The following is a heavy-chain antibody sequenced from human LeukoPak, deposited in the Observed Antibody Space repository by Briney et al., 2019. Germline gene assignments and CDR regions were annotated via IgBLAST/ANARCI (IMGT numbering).Heavy chain of an antibody. CDR3: ASGMRVGPNI. Sequence: GGSLRLSCAASGFTFSSYSMNWVRQAPGKGLEWVSYISPDSTEIYYADSVKGRFTISGDNAKNSLYLQMNSLRAEDTAVYYCASGMRVGPNIWGQGTLVTVSS. J-gene: IGHJ4*02. V-gene: IGHV3-21*05. CDR1: GFTFSSYS. CDR2: ISPDSTEI. D-gene: IGHD1-26*01.